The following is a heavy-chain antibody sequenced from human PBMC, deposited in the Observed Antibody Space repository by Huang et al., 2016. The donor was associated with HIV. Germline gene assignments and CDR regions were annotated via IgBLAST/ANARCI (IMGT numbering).Heavy chain of an antibody. V-gene: IGHV4-39*01. Sequence: QLQLQESGPGLVKPSETLSLTCTVSGSSISSSYSWGCIRQPPGKGLEWIGNIYYIWNISYNPSLKSRVTISVDTSKNHISLKVDSVTAADTAVYYCARPLTGTTALGYWGQGTLVTVSS. J-gene: IGHJ4*02. CDR2: IYYIWNI. CDR1: GSSISSSYS. D-gene: IGHD1-20*01. CDR3: ARPLTGTTALGY.